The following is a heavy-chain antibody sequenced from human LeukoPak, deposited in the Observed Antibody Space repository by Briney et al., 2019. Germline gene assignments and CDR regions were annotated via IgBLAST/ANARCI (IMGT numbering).Heavy chain of an antibody. CDR3: ARIIMTTGPKNAFDI. J-gene: IGHJ3*02. V-gene: IGHV4-61*02. CDR2: IYTSGST. CDR1: GGSISSGDYY. Sequence: SETLSLTCTVSGGSISSGDYYWSWIRQPPGKGLEWIGRIYTSGSTNYNPSLKSRVTISVDTSKNQFSLKLSSVTAADTAVYYCARIIMTTGPKNAFDIWGQGTMVTVSS. D-gene: IGHD1/OR15-1a*01.